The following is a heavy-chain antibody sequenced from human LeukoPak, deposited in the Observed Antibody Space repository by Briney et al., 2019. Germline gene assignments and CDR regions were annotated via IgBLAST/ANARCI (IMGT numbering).Heavy chain of an antibody. CDR1: GFTFSSFA. Sequence: GGSLRLSCAASGFTFSSFAMTWVRQAPGKGLEWVSGISGSGGNTYCADSVKGRCTISRDNSKNTLYLQMNSLRAEDTAVYYCAKDASPYYWGQGTLVTVSS. CDR3: AKDASPYY. V-gene: IGHV3-23*01. CDR2: ISGSGGNT. J-gene: IGHJ4*02.